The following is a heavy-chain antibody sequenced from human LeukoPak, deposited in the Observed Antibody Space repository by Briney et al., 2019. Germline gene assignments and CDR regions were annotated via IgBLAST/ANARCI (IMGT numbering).Heavy chain of an antibody. CDR3: ADLTAGTRTS. V-gene: IGHV4-38-2*01. J-gene: IGHJ4*02. CDR1: GFTFSSYS. Sequence: GSLRLSCAASGFTFSSYSMNWVRQAPGKGLEWIGSIYHSGSTYYNPSLKSRVTISVDTSKNQFSLKLSSVTAADTAVYYCADLTAGTRTSWGQGTLVTVSS. D-gene: IGHD6-13*01. CDR2: IYHSGST.